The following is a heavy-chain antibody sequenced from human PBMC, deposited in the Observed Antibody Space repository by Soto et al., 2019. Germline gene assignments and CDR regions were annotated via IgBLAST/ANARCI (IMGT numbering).Heavy chain of an antibody. Sequence: GGSLRLSCAASGFTFSSYGMHWVRQAPGKGLEWVAVIWYDGSNKYYADSVKGRFTISRDNSKNTLYLQMNSLRAEDTAVYYCARDFTMVRGVTAWHAFDIWGQGTMVTVSS. CDR1: GFTFSSYG. CDR2: IWYDGSNK. V-gene: IGHV3-33*01. D-gene: IGHD3-10*01. CDR3: ARDFTMVRGVTAWHAFDI. J-gene: IGHJ3*02.